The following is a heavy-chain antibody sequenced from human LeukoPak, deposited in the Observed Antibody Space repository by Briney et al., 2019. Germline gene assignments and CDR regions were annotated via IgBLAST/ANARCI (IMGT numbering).Heavy chain of an antibody. CDR1: GFSFSNYW. CDR3: ARDGLWDFDY. V-gene: IGHV3-48*01. Sequence: GGSLRLSCAASGFSFSNYWMTWVRQAPGKGLEWISYIGIDSGNTNYADSVKGRFTISGDKAKNSLYLQMNSLRAEDTAVYYCARDGLWDFDYWGQGTLVTVSS. D-gene: IGHD1-26*01. CDR2: IGIDSGNT. J-gene: IGHJ4*02.